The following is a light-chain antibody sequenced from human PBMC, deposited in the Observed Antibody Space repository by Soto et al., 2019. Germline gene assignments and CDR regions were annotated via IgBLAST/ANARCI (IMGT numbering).Light chain of an antibody. Sequence: DIKMTQSPSSLVASVGDRVNITCRASQSLGDWLAWYQRKPWEAPKLLNYKASTLEKGVPSRFSGSGSGTEFTLPITRLQPDDSATYFCQQYTSYLYTFSQGTKLHI. V-gene: IGKV1-5*03. CDR1: QSLGDW. CDR3: QQYTSYLYT. J-gene: IGKJ2*01. CDR2: KAS.